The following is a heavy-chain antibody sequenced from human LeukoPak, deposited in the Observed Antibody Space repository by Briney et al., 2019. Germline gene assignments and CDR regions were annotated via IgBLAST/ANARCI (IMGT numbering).Heavy chain of an antibody. V-gene: IGHV1-69*05. CDR2: IIPIFGTA. CDR1: GGTFSSYA. D-gene: IGHD6-6*01. Sequence: ASVKVSCKASGGTFSSYAISWVRQAPGQGLEWMGRIIPIFGTANYAQKFQGRVTITTDESTSTAYMELSSLRSEDTAVYYCARDTEYSSSSGYWGQGTLVTVSS. J-gene: IGHJ4*02. CDR3: ARDTEYSSSSGY.